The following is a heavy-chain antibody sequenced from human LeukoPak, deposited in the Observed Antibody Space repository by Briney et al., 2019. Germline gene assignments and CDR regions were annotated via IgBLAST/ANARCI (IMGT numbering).Heavy chain of an antibody. CDR1: GGSISSSSYY. CDR2: IYYSGNT. D-gene: IGHD3-10*01. CDR3: ARHITMVRGADHMDV. J-gene: IGHJ6*03. V-gene: IGHV4-39*01. Sequence: SETLSLTCTVSGGSISSSSYYWGWIRQPPGKGLEWIGSIYYSGNTYYNPSLKSRVTISVDTSKNQFSLKLSSVTAADTAVYYCARHITMVRGADHMDVWGKGTTVTISS.